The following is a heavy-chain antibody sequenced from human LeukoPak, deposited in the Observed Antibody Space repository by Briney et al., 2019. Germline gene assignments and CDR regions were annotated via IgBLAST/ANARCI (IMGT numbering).Heavy chain of an antibody. D-gene: IGHD3-10*01. Sequence: ASVKVSCKASGGTFSSYAISWVRQAPGQGLEWMGGIIPIFGTANYAQKFQGRVTITADESTSTAYMELSSLRSEDTAVYYCARNYGSGSSYYFDYWGQGTLVTVSS. CDR3: ARNYGSGSSYYFDY. CDR2: IIPIFGTA. CDR1: GGTFSSYA. J-gene: IGHJ4*02. V-gene: IGHV1-69*13.